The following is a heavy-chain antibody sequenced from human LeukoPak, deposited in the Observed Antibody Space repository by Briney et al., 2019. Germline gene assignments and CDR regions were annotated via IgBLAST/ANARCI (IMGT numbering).Heavy chain of an antibody. J-gene: IGHJ3*02. D-gene: IGHD3-9*01. Sequence: PSETLSLTCTVSGGSTSSYYWSWIRQPPGKGLEWIGYIYYSGSTNYNPSLKSRVTISVDTSKNQFSLKLSSVTAADTAVYYCAREGGTNYDIHAFDIWGQGTMVTVSS. CDR3: AREGGTNYDIHAFDI. CDR2: IYYSGST. V-gene: IGHV4-59*01. CDR1: GGSTSSYY.